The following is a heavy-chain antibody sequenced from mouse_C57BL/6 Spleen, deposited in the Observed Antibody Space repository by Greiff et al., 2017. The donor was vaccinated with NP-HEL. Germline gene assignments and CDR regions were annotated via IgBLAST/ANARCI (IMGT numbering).Heavy chain of an antibody. J-gene: IGHJ2*01. V-gene: IGHV1-22*01. CDR3: ARGYYGSSNDY. CDR1: GYTFTDYN. CDR2: INPNNGGT. Sequence: EVKLMESGPELVKPGASVKMSCKASGYTFTDYNMHWVKQSHGKSLEWIGYINPNNGGTSYNQKFKGKATLTVNKSSSTAYMELRSLTSEDSAVYYCARGYYGSSNDYWGQGTTLTVSS. D-gene: IGHD1-1*01.